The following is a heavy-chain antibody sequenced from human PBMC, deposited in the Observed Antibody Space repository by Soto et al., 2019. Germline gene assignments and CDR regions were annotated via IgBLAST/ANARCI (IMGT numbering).Heavy chain of an antibody. Sequence: ASVKVSCKASGYIFTGYYMHWVRQAPGQGLEWMGWINPNSGDTNYTQKFQGWVTMTRDTSISTAYMELSRLRSDDTAVYYCATSRISIAVAGETEYYFDYWGQGT. CDR3: ATSRISIAVAGETEYYFDY. D-gene: IGHD6-19*01. J-gene: IGHJ4*02. CDR2: INPNSGDT. V-gene: IGHV1-2*04. CDR1: GYIFTGYY.